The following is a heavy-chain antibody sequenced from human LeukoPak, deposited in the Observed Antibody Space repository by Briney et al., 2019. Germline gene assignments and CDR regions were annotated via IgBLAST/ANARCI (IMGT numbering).Heavy chain of an antibody. Sequence: GGSLRLSCAASGFSFSSYVMSWVRQAPGKGLEWVSAITGSGGGTYYADSVKGRFTTSRDNSKNTLYLQMNSLRAEDTAVYYCAKDWLAVAGTIYWGQGTLVTVSS. CDR1: GFSFSSYV. CDR3: AKDWLAVAGTIY. CDR2: ITGSGGGT. V-gene: IGHV3-23*01. D-gene: IGHD6-19*01. J-gene: IGHJ4*02.